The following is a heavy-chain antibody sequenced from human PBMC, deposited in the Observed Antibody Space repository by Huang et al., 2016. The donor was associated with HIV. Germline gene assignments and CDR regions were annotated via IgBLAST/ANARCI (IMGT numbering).Heavy chain of an antibody. V-gene: IGHV1-69*13. CDR3: ARGSLEYSVSSSLDY. D-gene: IGHD4-4*01. CDR2: LMPVFDSP. Sequence: QVQLLQSGAEVKKPGSSVKVSCKASGGPFRSYSIAWVRQAPGQGLEWMASLMPVFDSPNYAQKVQGRGRVTADESTSTVYMELRDLRPDDTAVYFCARGSLEYSVSSSLDYWGQGTHVTVSS. CDR1: GGPFRSYS. J-gene: IGHJ4*02.